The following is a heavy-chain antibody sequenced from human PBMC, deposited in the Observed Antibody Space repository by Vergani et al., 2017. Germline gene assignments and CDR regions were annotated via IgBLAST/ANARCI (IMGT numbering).Heavy chain of an antibody. V-gene: IGHV1-24*01. D-gene: IGHD3-22*01. CDR1: GYTITELS. Sequence: QVPLVQSGAEVKKPGASVQVSCKVSGYTITELSMHWVRQDPGKGLEWMGGFDPEDGETIYAQKFKGRVTMTADTSTDTAYMELSSLRSEDTALFYCATANYYDSSGYYRWGQGTLVTVSS. J-gene: IGHJ4*02. CDR2: FDPEDGET. CDR3: ATANYYDSSGYYR.